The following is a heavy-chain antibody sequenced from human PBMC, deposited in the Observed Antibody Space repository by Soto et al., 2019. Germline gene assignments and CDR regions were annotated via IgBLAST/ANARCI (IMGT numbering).Heavy chain of an antibody. Sequence: QVQLVQSGAEVKKPGASVKVSCKASGYTFTSFDINWVRQASGQGLEWMGWMNPNSGNTGYAQKFQGRVSMTRNTSISTAYMDLSGLRSEDSAVYYCARAKTNYDYIWGSYRPNDAFDIWGQGTMVTVSS. CDR2: MNPNSGNT. V-gene: IGHV1-8*01. J-gene: IGHJ3*02. D-gene: IGHD3-16*02. CDR3: ARAKTNYDYIWGSYRPNDAFDI. CDR1: GYTFTSFD.